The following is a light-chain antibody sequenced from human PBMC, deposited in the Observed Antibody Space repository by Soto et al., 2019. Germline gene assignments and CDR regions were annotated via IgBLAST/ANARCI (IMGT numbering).Light chain of an antibody. J-gene: IGKJ4*01. CDR2: AAS. Sequence: DIQMTQSPSSLSASVGDRVTITCRASQNIGDYLNWYQHRPGKAPKLLIYAASVLQDGVTSRFRGRGSGTDFTLTISRLQPEDFATYCSQQSFIPTLTFCGGTKVEI. V-gene: IGKV1-39*01. CDR1: QNIGDY. CDR3: QQSFIPTLT.